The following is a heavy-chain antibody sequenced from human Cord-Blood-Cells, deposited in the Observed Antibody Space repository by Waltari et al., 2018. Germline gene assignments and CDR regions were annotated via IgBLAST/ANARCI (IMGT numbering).Heavy chain of an antibody. J-gene: IGHJ4*02. V-gene: IGHV4-61*09. CDR1: GGSISSGSYY. D-gene: IGHD2-8*01. CDR3: ARIKDIVLMVYDY. CDR2: IYTSGST. Sequence: QVQLQESGPGLVKPSQTLSLTCTVSGGSISSGSYYWSWIRQPAGKGLEWIGYIYTSGSTNSTPSLKSRVTISVDTSKNQFSLKLSSVTAADTAVYYCARIKDIVLMVYDYWGQGTLVTVSS.